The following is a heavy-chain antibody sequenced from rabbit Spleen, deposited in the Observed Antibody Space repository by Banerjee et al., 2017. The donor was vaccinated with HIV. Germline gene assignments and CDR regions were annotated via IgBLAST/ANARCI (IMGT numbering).Heavy chain of an antibody. CDR3: GRAGEGGYGYLDL. CDR2: IYVGSGGGT. V-gene: IGHV1S45*01. J-gene: IGHJ4*01. D-gene: IGHD2-1*01. Sequence: QEQLVEYGGDLVQPEGSLTLTCKASGLDFNSSYWICWVRQAPGKGLEWIACIYVGSGGGTKYASWAKGRFTISKTSSTTVTLEMTSLTVADTATFFCGRAGEGGYGYLDLWGPGTLVTVS. CDR1: GLDFNSSYW.